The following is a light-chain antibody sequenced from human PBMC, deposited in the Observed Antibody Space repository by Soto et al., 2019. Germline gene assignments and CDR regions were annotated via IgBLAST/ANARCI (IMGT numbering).Light chain of an antibody. CDR3: SSYTSSSTE. J-gene: IGLJ2*01. CDR1: NNDVGAYNY. Sequence: QSVLTQPASVAGSPGQSITISCTGTNNDVGAYNYVSWYQQHPGKAPRLMIYDVSNRPSGVSNRFSGSKSGNTASLTISGLQAEDEADYYCSSYTSSSTEFGGGTKVTVL. V-gene: IGLV2-14*03. CDR2: DVS.